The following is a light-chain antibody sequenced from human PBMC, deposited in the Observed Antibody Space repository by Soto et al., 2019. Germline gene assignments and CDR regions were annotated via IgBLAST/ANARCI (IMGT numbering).Light chain of an antibody. CDR2: GAS. Sequence: EIVLTQSPGTLSLSPGERATLSCRASQSVNSAYLAWDQQKPGQAPRLLIYGASNRAAGIADRFSCSGSGTGLTLTISRIGPEDFAVYSCQQYQDYPPMLIFGGGTKVEIK. J-gene: IGKJ4*01. CDR1: QSVNSAY. V-gene: IGKV3-20*01. CDR3: QQYQDYPPMLI.